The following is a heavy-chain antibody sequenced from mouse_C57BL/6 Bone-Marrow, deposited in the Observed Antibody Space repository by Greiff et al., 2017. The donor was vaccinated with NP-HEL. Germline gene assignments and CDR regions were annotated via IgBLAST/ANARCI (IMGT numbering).Heavy chain of an antibody. CDR3: VKSTMVTTDWYFDV. D-gene: IGHD2-2*01. Sequence: DVHLVESGGGLVQPKGSLKLSCAASGFTFNTYAMHWVRQAPGKGLEWVARIRSKSSNYETYYPKKVKDRFTISRDDSQSMLSLQMNNLTTEDTAMYYCVKSTMVTTDWYFDVWGTGTTVTVSS. CDR2: IRSKSSNYET. CDR1: GFTFNTYA. J-gene: IGHJ1*03. V-gene: IGHV10-3*01.